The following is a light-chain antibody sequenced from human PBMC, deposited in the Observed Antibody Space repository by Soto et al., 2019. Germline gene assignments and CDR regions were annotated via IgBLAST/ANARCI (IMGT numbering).Light chain of an antibody. CDR1: QSISSR. CDR2: KAS. J-gene: IGKJ5*01. V-gene: IGKV1-5*03. Sequence: DIQMTQSPSTLSASVGDRVTITCRASQSISSRLAWYQQKPGKAPKLLIYKASTLKSGVPSRFSESGSGTEFTLTISGLQSEDFALYFCQQYNNWPFSFGPGTRLQIK. CDR3: QQYNNWPFS.